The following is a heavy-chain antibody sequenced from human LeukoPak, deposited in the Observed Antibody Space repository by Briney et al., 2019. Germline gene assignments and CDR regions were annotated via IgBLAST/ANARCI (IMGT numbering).Heavy chain of an antibody. CDR1: GYTFTSYA. CDR3: ARDRGVIVATNPTYNWFDP. V-gene: IGHV1-3*01. CDR2: INAGNGNT. Sequence: GASVKVCCKASGYTFTSYAMHWVRQAPGQRLEWMGWINAGNGNTKYSQNFQGRVTITRDTSASAAYMELSSLRSEDTAVYYCARDRGVIVATNPTYNWFDPWGQGTLVTVSS. J-gene: IGHJ5*02. D-gene: IGHD5-12*01.